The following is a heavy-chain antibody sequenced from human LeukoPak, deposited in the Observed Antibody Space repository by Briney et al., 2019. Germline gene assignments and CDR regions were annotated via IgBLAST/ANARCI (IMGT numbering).Heavy chain of an antibody. CDR3: AREGTSGTHLNWFDP. CDR2: IHYSGTT. Sequence: GSLRLSCAASGFTFSSYAMSWVRQAPGKGLEWIGYIHYSGTTSYNPSLQSRVTILGDTSKNQFSLKLSSVTAADTAVYYCAREGTSGTHLNWFDPWGQGTLVTVSS. J-gene: IGHJ5*02. V-gene: IGHV4-59*12. D-gene: IGHD1-1*01. CDR1: GFTFSSYA.